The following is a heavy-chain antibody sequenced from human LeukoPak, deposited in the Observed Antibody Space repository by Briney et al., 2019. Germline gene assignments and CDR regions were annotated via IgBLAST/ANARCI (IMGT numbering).Heavy chain of an antibody. D-gene: IGHD4-17*01. J-gene: IGHJ6*03. Sequence: GGSLRLSCAASGFTFSSYEMNWVRQAPGKGLEWVSYISSSGSTTYYADSVKGRFTISRDNAKNSLYLQMNSLRAEDTAVYYCARANGDYGYYYMDVWGKGTTVTVSS. CDR3: ARANGDYGYYYMDV. CDR2: ISSSGSTT. V-gene: IGHV3-48*03. CDR1: GFTFSSYE.